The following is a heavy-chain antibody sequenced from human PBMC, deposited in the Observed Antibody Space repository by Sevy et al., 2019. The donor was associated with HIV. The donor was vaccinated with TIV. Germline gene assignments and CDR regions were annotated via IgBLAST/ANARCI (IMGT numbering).Heavy chain of an antibody. CDR1: GFTFSSYA. D-gene: IGHD6-6*01. V-gene: IGHV3-30*04. CDR2: ISYDGSNK. Sequence: GGSLRLSCAASGFTFSSYAMHWVRQAPGKGLEWVAVISYDGSNKYYADSVKGRFTISRDNSKNTRYLQMNSLRAEDTAVYYCARDEGALYSSSSGGGYYYYGMDVWGQGTTVTVSS. CDR3: ARDEGALYSSSSGGGYYYYGMDV. J-gene: IGHJ6*02.